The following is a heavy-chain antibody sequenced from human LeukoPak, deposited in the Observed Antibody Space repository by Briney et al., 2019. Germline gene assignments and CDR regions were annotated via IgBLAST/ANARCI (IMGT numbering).Heavy chain of an antibody. CDR3: ARATTATYYYDSSGLGDY. Sequence: ASVKVSCKASGYTFTSCDVNWVRQAPGQGLEWMGWMNPNTGNTGYAQKFQGRVTMTRNTSTSTVYMELSSLRSEDTAVYYCARATTATYYYDSSGLGDYWGQGTLVTASS. CDR1: GYTFTSCD. J-gene: IGHJ4*02. CDR2: MNPNTGNT. D-gene: IGHD3-22*01. V-gene: IGHV1-8*01.